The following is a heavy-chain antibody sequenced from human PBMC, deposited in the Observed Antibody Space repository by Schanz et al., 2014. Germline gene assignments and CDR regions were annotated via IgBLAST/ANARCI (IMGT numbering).Heavy chain of an antibody. V-gene: IGHV3-33*01. CDR3: ARKMKLGVYGGKGHDSLDI. J-gene: IGHJ3*02. Sequence: VQLVESGGGLVQPGGSLRLSCAASGFTFSSYGMHWVRQAPGKGLEWVAVIWYDGSNKYYADSVKGRFTISRDNSKNTLYLQMNTLRAEDTAVYYCARKMKLGVYGGKGHDSLDIWGQGTIVTVSS. D-gene: IGHD4-17*01. CDR2: IWYDGSNK. CDR1: GFTFSSYG.